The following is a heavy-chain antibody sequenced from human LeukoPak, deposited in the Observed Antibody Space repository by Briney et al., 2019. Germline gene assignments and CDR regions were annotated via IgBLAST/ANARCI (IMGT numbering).Heavy chain of an antibody. V-gene: IGHV1-18*01. Sequence: WASVKVSCKASGYTFTSYGISWVRQAPGQGLEWMEWISAYNGNTHYAQKLQGRVTMTTDTSTSTVYMELRSLRSDDTAVYYCARGSPPRRNYDSRGYYSYYFDYWGQGTLVTVSS. D-gene: IGHD3-22*01. CDR2: ISAYNGNT. CDR1: GYTFTSYG. CDR3: ARGSPPRRNYDSRGYYSYYFDY. J-gene: IGHJ4*02.